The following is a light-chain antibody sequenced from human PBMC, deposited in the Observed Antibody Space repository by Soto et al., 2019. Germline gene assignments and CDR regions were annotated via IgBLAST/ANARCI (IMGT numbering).Light chain of an antibody. CDR1: QSVSSN. CDR3: QQRSKMPLT. Sequence: EIVMTQSPTTLSVSPGSRSTLSCRASQSVSSNLAWYQQKPGQAPRILIYDASNRATGIPARFSGTGYETDFTLTISSLETEDFAIYYCQQRSKMPLTFGHGTKVDIK. V-gene: IGKV3-11*01. CDR2: DAS. J-gene: IGKJ1*01.